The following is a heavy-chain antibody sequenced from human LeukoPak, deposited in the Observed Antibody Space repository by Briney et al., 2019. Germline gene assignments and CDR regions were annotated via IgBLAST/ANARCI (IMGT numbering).Heavy chain of an antibody. Sequence: SETLSLTCTVSGGSVSSGGYYWSWIRQHPGKGLEWIGYIYYSGSTSYNPSLKSRVTISVDTSKNQFSLKLSSVTAADTAVYYCARVAGGTVVTPGFFDYWGQGTLVTVSS. V-gene: IGHV4-31*03. D-gene: IGHD4-23*01. J-gene: IGHJ4*02. CDR1: GGSVSSGGYY. CDR3: ARVAGGTVVTPGFFDY. CDR2: IYYSGST.